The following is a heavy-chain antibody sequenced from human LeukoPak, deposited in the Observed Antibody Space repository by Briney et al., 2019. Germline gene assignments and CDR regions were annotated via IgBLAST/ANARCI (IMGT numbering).Heavy chain of an antibody. V-gene: IGHV6-1*01. CDR2: TYYKSKWYS. CDR1: GDSVSINSAA. CDR3: ARDWCSGGTCYHFFDS. J-gene: IGHJ4*02. Sequence: SQTLSLTCALSGDSVSINSAAWNWIRQSPSRGLEWLGSTYYKSKWYSDFAISVKSRITINPDTSKNQFSLQLNSVTPEDTAVYYCARDWCSGGTCYHFFDSWGQGTLVTVSS. D-gene: IGHD2-15*01.